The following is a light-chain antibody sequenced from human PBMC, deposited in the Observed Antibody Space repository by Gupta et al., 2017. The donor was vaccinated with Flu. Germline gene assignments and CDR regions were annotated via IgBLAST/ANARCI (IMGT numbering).Light chain of an antibody. J-gene: IGLJ3*02. Sequence: VTISCTGTSSDVGGYNYVSWYQQYPGKAPKLLMYEVSSRPSGVPDRFSGSKSGNTASLTVSGLQAEDEADYYCSSYVGSNNFKVFGGGTKLTVL. V-gene: IGLV2-8*01. CDR1: SSDVGGYNY. CDR3: SSYVGSNNFKV. CDR2: EVS.